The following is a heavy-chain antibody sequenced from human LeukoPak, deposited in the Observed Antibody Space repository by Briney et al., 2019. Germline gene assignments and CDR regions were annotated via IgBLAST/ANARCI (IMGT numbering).Heavy chain of an antibody. CDR1: GGSISSYY. CDR3: ARDNGDGYFDY. CDR2: IYYSGST. V-gene: IGHV4-59*01. D-gene: IGHD4-17*01. Sequence: SETLSLTCTVSGGSISSYYWSWIRQPPGKGLEWIGYIYYSGSTNYDPSLKSRVTISVDTSKNQFSLKLSSVTAADTAVYYCARDNGDGYFDYWGQGTLVTVSS. J-gene: IGHJ4*02.